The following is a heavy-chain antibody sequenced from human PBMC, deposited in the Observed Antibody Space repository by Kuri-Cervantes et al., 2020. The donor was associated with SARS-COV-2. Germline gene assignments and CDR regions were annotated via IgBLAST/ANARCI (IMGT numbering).Heavy chain of an antibody. J-gene: IGHJ6*02. V-gene: IGHV4-59*12. CDR3: ARALVVPAAAGGYYYYGMDV. Sequence: GSLRLSCTVSGGSISSYYRSWIRQPPGKGLEWIGYIYYSGSTNYNPSLNSRVTISVDTSKNHFSLKLGSVTAEDTAVYYCARALVVPAAAGGYYYYGMDVWGQGTTVTVSS. CDR1: GGSISSYY. D-gene: IGHD2-2*01. CDR2: IYYSGST.